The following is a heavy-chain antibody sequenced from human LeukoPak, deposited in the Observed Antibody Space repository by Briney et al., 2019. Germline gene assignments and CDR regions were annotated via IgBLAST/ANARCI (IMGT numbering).Heavy chain of an antibody. CDR3: ARGGGGELATALVC. CDR1: GFPFNEYS. Sequence: GGSLRLSCTASGFPFNEYSMNWVRQAPGKGLKWIAYIATDRGNKNYADFVRGRFTLSADKTKNTLYLQMNSLRVDDTAVYYCARGGGGELATALVCWGRGGLVTVCS. J-gene: IGHJ4*02. CDR2: IATDRGNK. V-gene: IGHV3-48*01. D-gene: IGHD1-26*01.